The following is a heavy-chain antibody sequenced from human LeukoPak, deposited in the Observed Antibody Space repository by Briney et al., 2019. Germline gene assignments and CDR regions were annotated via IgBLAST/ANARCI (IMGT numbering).Heavy chain of an antibody. CDR2: ISHTGNT. CDR1: DVSFTNYY. D-gene: IGHD1-1*01. V-gene: IGHV4-34*01. CDR3: ARGPGHSFKY. Sequence: PSETLSLTCAVSDVSFTNYYWTWIRQSPGKGLEWLGEISHTGNTHYNPSLKSRVTVPVDISADMSTTRVSLNLKSVTAADTAIYYCARGPGHSFKYWGQGTRVTVSS. J-gene: IGHJ4*02.